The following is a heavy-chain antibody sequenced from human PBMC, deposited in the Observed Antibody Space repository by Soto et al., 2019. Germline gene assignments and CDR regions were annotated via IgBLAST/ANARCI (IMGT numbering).Heavy chain of an antibody. Sequence: LRLSCAASGFTFSDYYMTWIRQAPGKGLEWVSYISSSGSGIYYPDSVKGRFTISRDNAKKSLYLQMSSLRAEDTAVYYCARAYSDASDIWGRGTLVTVSS. CDR2: ISSSGSGI. J-gene: IGHJ3*02. V-gene: IGHV3-11*01. D-gene: IGHD2-15*01. CDR1: GFTFSDYY. CDR3: ARAYSDASDI.